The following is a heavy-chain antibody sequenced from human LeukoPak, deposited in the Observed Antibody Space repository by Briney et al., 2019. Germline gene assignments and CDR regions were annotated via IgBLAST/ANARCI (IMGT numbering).Heavy chain of an antibody. CDR3: ARSGSSGWYDY. D-gene: IGHD6-19*01. Sequence: PGGSLRLSCAASGFTFSDYYMSWIRQAPGKGLEWVSYISSSSSYTNYADSVKGRFTISRDNAKNSLYLQMNSLRAEDTAVYYCARSGSSGWYDYWGQGTLVTVSS. CDR1: GFTFSDYY. CDR2: ISSSSSYT. J-gene: IGHJ4*02. V-gene: IGHV3-11*03.